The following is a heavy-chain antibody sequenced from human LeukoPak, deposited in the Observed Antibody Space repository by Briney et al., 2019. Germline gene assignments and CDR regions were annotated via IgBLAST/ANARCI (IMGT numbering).Heavy chain of an antibody. CDR1: GYTFTSYY. V-gene: IGHV1-46*01. Sequence: ASVKVSCKASGYTFTSYYMHWVRQAPGQGLEWMGIINPSGGSTSYAQKFQGRVTVTRATSVSTAYMELSSLRSDDTAVYYCARGLPSPTDHYYMDVWGKGTTVTVSS. CDR3: ARGLPSPTDHYYMDV. CDR2: INPSGGST. J-gene: IGHJ6*03. D-gene: IGHD1-26*01.